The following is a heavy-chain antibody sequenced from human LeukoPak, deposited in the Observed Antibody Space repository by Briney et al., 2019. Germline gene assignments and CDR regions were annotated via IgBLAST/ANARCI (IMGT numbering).Heavy chain of an antibody. D-gene: IGHD2-15*01. J-gene: IGHJ6*02. Sequence: GGSLRLSCAASGFTFSSYAMSWVRQAPGKGLEWVSGISGSGDNTYYADSVKGRFTISRDNSKNTLYVQVNSLGTEDTAAYYCASLGYCSGGSCYGYYYGMDVWGQGTTVTVSS. CDR2: ISGSGDNT. CDR3: ASLGYCSGGSCYGYYYGMDV. CDR1: GFTFSSYA. V-gene: IGHV3-23*01.